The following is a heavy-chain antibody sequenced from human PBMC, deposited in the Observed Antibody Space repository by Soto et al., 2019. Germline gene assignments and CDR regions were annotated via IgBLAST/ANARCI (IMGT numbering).Heavy chain of an antibody. D-gene: IGHD5-12*01. CDR3: ASAVANTRNGLDI. CDR1: GFTFSNHW. CDR2: MNSDGSTT. J-gene: IGHJ3*02. V-gene: IGHV3-74*01. Sequence: EVQLVESGGDLVQPGGSLRLSCAASGFTFSNHWIHWVRQAPGKGLVWVSRMNSDGSTTNYADSVKGRFTISRDNAKNTLYLQMNSLRAEDTAVYYCASAVANTRNGLDIWGQGTMVTVSS.